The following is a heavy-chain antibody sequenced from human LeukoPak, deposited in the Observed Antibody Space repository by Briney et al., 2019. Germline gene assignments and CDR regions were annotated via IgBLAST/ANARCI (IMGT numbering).Heavy chain of an antibody. CDR2: IYSDGSRT. CDR1: GFTFSSYA. D-gene: IGHD6-19*01. V-gene: IGHV3-64D*06. CDR3: VKSPGSGWPV. Sequence: GRSLRLSCAASGFTFSSYAMHWVRQAPGKGLEYLSAIYSDGSRTYYADSVKGRFTISRDNSKNTLYFEMSSLRVEDTAVYYCVKSPGSGWPVWGQGTLLTVSS. J-gene: IGHJ4*02.